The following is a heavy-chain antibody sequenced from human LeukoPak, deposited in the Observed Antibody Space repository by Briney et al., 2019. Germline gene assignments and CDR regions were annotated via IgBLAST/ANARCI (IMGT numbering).Heavy chain of an antibody. Sequence: GGSLRLSCAASGFTFSSCAMSWVRQAPGKGLEWVSAISGSGGSTYYADSVKGRFTISRDNSKNTLYLQMNSLRAEDTAVYYCAKSYYYYDSSGYYSNFDYWGQGTLVTVSS. V-gene: IGHV3-23*01. CDR3: AKSYYYYDSSGYYSNFDY. CDR2: ISGSGGST. CDR1: GFTFSSCA. D-gene: IGHD3-22*01. J-gene: IGHJ4*02.